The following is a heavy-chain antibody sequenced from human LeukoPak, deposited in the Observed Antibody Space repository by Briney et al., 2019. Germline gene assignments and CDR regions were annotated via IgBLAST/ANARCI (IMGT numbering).Heavy chain of an antibody. Sequence: GGSLRLSCAGSGFTLNSNWMHWVRQAPGKGLVWVSRISSDGSSTTYADSVKGRFTISRDNAKNTLYLQMNSLRAEDTAVYYCGRGGKVEQLVLARWGQGSLVTVSS. V-gene: IGHV3-74*01. CDR2: ISSDGSST. J-gene: IGHJ4*02. D-gene: IGHD6-13*01. CDR3: GRGGKVEQLVLAR. CDR1: GFTLNSNW.